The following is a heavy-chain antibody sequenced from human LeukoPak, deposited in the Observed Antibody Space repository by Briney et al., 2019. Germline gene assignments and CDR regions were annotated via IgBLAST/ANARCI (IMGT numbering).Heavy chain of an antibody. J-gene: IGHJ5*02. V-gene: IGHV4-34*01. CDR3: ARDYGGNSA. CDR2: INHSGST. D-gene: IGHD4-23*01. Sequence: PSETLSLTCAVYGGSFSGYYWSWIRQPPGKGLEWIGEINHSGSTNYNPSLESRVTISVDTSKNQFSLKLSSVTAADTAVYYCARDYGGNSAWGQGTLVTVSS. CDR1: GGSFSGYY.